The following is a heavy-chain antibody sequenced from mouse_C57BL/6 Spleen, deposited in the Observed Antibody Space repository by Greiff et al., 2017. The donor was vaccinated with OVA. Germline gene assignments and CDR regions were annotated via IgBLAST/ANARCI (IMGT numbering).Heavy chain of an antibody. CDR3: ATLYYYGSSGDY. CDR2: IYPGDGDT. D-gene: IGHD1-1*01. V-gene: IGHV1-82*01. CDR1: GYAFSSSW. J-gene: IGHJ2*01. Sequence: VQLQQSGPELVKPGASVKISCKASGYAFSSSWMNWVKQRPGKGLEWIGRIYPGDGDTNYNGKFKGKATLTADKSSSTAYMQLSSLTSEDSAVYFCATLYYYGSSGDYWGQGTTLTVSS.